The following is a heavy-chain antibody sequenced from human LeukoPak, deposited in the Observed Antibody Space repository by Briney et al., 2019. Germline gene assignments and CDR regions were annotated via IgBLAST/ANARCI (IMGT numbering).Heavy chain of an antibody. D-gene: IGHD5-24*01. Sequence: AASVTVSCTASGYTFTRYDINWVRQAAGQGIEWMGWMNPNIRNTGYAQSFQGRFTMTMTTSITTSYMELSTLRSEDTPVYYCARLCEMPTILDYYYYYMDVWGKGTTVTISS. V-gene: IGHV1-8*01. CDR1: GYTFTRYD. J-gene: IGHJ6*03. CDR2: MNPNIRNT. CDR3: ARLCEMPTILDYYYYYMDV.